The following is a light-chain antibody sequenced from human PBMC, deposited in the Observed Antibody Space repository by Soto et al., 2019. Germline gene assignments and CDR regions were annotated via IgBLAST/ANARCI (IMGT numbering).Light chain of an antibody. Sequence: AIQMTQSPSSLSASVGDRVTITCRASQGIRSDLAWYQQKPGKAPELLIYAASNLQSGVPSRFSGSGSGTDFTLTISSLQPEDFATYYCLQDYNYPYTFGQGTKLEI. CDR1: QGIRSD. CDR2: AAS. V-gene: IGKV1-6*01. J-gene: IGKJ2*01. CDR3: LQDYNYPYT.